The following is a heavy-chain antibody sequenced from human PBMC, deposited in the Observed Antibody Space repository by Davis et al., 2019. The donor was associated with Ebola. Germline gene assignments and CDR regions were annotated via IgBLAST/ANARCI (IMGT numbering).Heavy chain of an antibody. J-gene: IGHJ3*02. Sequence: SVKVSCKASGGTFSSYTISWVRQAPGQGLEWMGRIIPILGIANYAQKFQGRVTITADKSTSTAYMELSSLRSEDTAVYYCARSVTGLGAFDIWGQGTMVTVSS. CDR2: IIPILGIA. D-gene: IGHD2-21*02. CDR3: ARSVTGLGAFDI. CDR1: GGTFSSYT. V-gene: IGHV1-69*02.